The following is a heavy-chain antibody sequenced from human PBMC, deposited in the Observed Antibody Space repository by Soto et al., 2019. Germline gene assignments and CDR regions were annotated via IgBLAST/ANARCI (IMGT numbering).Heavy chain of an antibody. Sequence: ASVTQSVTRSVVDGSFVGYGWSWISKNHGKGLEWIGEIIPSGGTNYNPSLKSRVTISVDTSKKQFSLKVTSVTAADTGVYYCARGSSTASWFLQYWGQGSPVTLSS. D-gene: IGHD6-13*01. J-gene: IGHJ1*01. CDR1: DGSFVGYG. CDR3: ARGSSTASWFLQY. CDR2: IIPSGGT. V-gene: IGHV4-34*01.